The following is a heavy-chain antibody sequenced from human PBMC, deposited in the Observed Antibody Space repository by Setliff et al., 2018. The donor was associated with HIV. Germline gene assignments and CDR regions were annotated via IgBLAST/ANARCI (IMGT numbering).Heavy chain of an antibody. V-gene: IGHV4-4*09. CDR3: ARRGAVTMGPRHFDL. Sequence: PSETLSLTCAVSGDSLSNYYWSWIRQPPGKGLEWIGYVHSTGSTNYNPSLKSRVAISVDTSKNQFSLKLRSVTATDSAVYYCARRGAVTMGPRHFDLWGRGTLVTVSS. J-gene: IGHJ2*01. CDR2: VHSTGST. CDR1: GDSLSNYY. D-gene: IGHD3-10*01.